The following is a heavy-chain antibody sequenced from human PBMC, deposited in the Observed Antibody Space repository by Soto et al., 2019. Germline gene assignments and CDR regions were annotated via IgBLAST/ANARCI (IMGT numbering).Heavy chain of an antibody. CDR2: IYYSGNT. CDR3: ARSGHLFDS. CDR1: GGSISSGDYY. J-gene: IGHJ4*02. V-gene: IGHV4-30-4*01. D-gene: IGHD3-10*01. Sequence: PSETLSLTCTVSGGSISSGDYYWSWIRQPPGKGLEWIGYIYYSGNTYYNPSLKSRVTISVDTSKNQFSLKLSSVTAADTAVYYCARSGHLFDSWGQGILVTVSS.